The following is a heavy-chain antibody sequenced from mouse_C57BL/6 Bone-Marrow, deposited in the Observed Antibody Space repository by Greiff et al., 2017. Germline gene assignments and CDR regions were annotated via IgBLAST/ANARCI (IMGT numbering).Heavy chain of an antibody. CDR3: ARDYYGSYYAMDY. CDR2: LSDGGSYT. CDR1: GFTFSSYA. Sequence: DVKLVESGGGLVKPGGSLKLSCAASGFTFSSYAMSWVRQTPEKRLEWVATLSDGGSYTYYPDNVKGRFTISRDNAKNNLYLQMSHLKSEDTAMYYCARDYYGSYYAMDYWGQGTSVTVSS. V-gene: IGHV5-4*01. J-gene: IGHJ4*01. D-gene: IGHD1-1*01.